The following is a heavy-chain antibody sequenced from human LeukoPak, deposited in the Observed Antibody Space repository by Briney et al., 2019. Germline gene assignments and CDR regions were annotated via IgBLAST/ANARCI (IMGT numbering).Heavy chain of an antibody. V-gene: IGHV4-31*03. CDR3: ASRPRAYGSGQETDY. J-gene: IGHJ4*02. D-gene: IGHD3-10*01. CDR2: IYYSGST. CDR1: GGSISSGGYY. Sequence: SETLSLTCTVSGGSISSGGYYWSWIRQHPGKGLEWIGYIYYSGSTYYNPSLKSRVTISVDTPKNQFSLKLSSVTAAETAVYYCASRPRAYGSGQETDYWGQGTLVTVSS.